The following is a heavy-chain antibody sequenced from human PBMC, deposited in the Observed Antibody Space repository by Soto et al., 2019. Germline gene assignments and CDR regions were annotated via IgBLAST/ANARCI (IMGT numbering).Heavy chain of an antibody. D-gene: IGHD3-16*01. V-gene: IGHV4-59*08. CDR3: ARRLSHHDAFDI. J-gene: IGHJ3*02. CDR1: GGSISSYY. CDR2: IYYSGST. Sequence: SETLSLTCTVSGGSISSYYWSWIRQPPGKGLEWIGYIYYSGSTNYNPSLKSRVTISVDTSKNQFSLKLSSVTAADTAVYYCARRLSHHDAFDIWGQGTMVTVSS.